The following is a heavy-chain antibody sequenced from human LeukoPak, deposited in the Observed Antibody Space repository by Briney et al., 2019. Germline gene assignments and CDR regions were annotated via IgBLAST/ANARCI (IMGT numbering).Heavy chain of an antibody. CDR1: GGSISSYY. CDR3: ARDSVGAGYSDY. V-gene: IGHV4-59*01. J-gene: IGHJ4*02. Sequence: SETLSLTCTVSGGSISSYYWSWIRQPPGKGLEWIGYIYYSGSTNYNPSLKSRVTISVDTSKNQFSLKLSSVTAADTAVYYCARDSVGAGYSDYWGLGTLVTVSS. CDR2: IYYSGST. D-gene: IGHD1-26*01.